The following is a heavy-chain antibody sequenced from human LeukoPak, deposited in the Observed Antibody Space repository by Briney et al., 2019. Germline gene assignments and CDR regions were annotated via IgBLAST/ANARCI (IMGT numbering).Heavy chain of an antibody. J-gene: IGHJ5*02. CDR3: AKGRVVAGSKSLTYHWLDP. CDR2: INPNSGGA. CDR1: GYTFTGYY. Sequence: ASVTVSCKASGYTFTGYYIHWARQAPGQGLEWVGWINPNSGGAKYAQKFQDRVTMTRDTSISTAYMGLSRLRSDDTAVYYCAKGRVVAGSKSLTYHWLDPWGQGTLVTVSS. D-gene: IGHD6-19*01. V-gene: IGHV1-2*02.